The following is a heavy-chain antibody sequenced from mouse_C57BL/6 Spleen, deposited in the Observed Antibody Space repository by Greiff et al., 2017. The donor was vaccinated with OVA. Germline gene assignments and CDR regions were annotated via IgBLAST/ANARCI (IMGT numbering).Heavy chain of an antibody. CDR2: ISSGGSYT. CDR1: GFTFSSYG. V-gene: IGHV5-6*01. Sequence: EVKLMESGGDLVKPGGSLKLSCAASGFTFSSYGMSWVRQTPDKRLEWVATISSGGSYTYYPDSVKGRFTISRDNAKNTLYLQMSSLKSEDTTMDYCASQKAMDYWGQGTSVTVSS. J-gene: IGHJ4*01. CDR3: ASQKAMDY.